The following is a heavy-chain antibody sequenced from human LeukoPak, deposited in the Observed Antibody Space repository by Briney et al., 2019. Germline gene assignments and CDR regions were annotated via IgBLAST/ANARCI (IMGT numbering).Heavy chain of an antibody. Sequence: SETLSLICTVSGGSISSYYWSWIRQPAGKGLEWIGRIYTSGSTNYNPSLKSRVTMSVDTSKNQFSLKLSSVTAADTAVYYCASHDFWSGYYRYWGQGTLVTVSS. CDR2: IYTSGST. V-gene: IGHV4-4*07. J-gene: IGHJ4*02. CDR3: ASHDFWSGYYRY. D-gene: IGHD3-3*01. CDR1: GGSISSYY.